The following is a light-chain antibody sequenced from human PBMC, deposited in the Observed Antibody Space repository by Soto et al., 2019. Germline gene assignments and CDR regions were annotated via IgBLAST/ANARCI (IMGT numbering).Light chain of an antibody. CDR1: QNILYSSNNKNY. J-gene: IGKJ2*01. CDR3: QQYYQIPHT. CDR2: WAS. V-gene: IGKV4-1*01. Sequence: DIVMTQSPDSLAVSLGERATINCKSSQNILYSSNNKNYLAWYQQKPGQPHKLLTYWASTRKSGVPDQFSGSASVTDFTLTITSLLAEDVAVYYCQQYYQIPHTFGQGTKLEI.